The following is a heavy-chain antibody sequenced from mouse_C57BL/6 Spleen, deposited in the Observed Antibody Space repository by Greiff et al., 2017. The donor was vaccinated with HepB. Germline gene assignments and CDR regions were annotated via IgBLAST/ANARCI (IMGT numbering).Heavy chain of an antibody. V-gene: IGHV1-81*01. Sequence: VQLQQSGAELARPGASVKLSCKASGYTFTSYGISWVKQRTGQGLEWIGEIYPRSGNTYYNEKFKGKATLTADKSSSTTYMELRSLTSEDSAVYFCARVYYSSYVAYFDVWGTGTTVTVSS. CDR3: ARVYYSSYVAYFDV. J-gene: IGHJ1*03. D-gene: IGHD2-5*01. CDR2: IYPRSGNT. CDR1: GYTFTSYG.